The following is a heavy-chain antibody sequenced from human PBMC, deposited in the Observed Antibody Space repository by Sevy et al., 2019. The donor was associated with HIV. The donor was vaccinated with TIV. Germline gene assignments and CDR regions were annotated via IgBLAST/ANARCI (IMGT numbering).Heavy chain of an antibody. Sequence: GGSLRLSCAASRFSFSSYGMHWVRQAPGKGLEWVAVIWYDGSNKYYADSVKGRFTVSRDNSKNTLYLQMNNLRAEDTAVYYCARDPSGSYYNSYYFDYWGQGTLVTVSS. CDR1: RFSFSSYG. V-gene: IGHV3-33*01. J-gene: IGHJ4*02. CDR2: IWYDGSNK. CDR3: ARDPSGSYYNSYYFDY. D-gene: IGHD3-10*01.